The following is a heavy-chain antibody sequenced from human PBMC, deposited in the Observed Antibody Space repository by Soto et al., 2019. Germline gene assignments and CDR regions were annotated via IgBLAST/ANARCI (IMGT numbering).Heavy chain of an antibody. Sequence: QVQLVQSGAEVKKPGSSVKSSCKASGGPSSSYPISGCRQAPGQGLGWMGGIIPIFGTANNAQKFQGRVTITADESTSTAYMELSSLRSEDTAVYYCARAWRITFGDSMPLFDYWGQGTLVTVSS. CDR3: ARAWRITFGDSMPLFDY. CDR2: IIPIFGTA. D-gene: IGHD3-16*01. CDR1: GGPSSSYP. J-gene: IGHJ4*02. V-gene: IGHV1-69*12.